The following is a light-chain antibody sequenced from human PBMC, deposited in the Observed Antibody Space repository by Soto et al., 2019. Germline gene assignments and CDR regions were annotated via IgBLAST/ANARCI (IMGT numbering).Light chain of an antibody. J-gene: IGKJ2*01. CDR3: QQSYSTPPT. Sequence: DIQMTQSPSSLSASVGDRVTITCRASQSISSYLNWYQQKPGKAPKLLIYAASSLQSGVPSTFSGSGSGTDSTLTISSLQPEDFATYYCQQSYSTPPTFGQGTKLEIK. V-gene: IGKV1-39*01. CDR2: AAS. CDR1: QSISSY.